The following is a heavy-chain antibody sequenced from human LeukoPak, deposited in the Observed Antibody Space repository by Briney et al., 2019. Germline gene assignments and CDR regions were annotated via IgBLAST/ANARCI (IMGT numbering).Heavy chain of an antibody. CDR2: ISSSSSTI. CDR1: GFTFSSYS. Sequence: GGSLRRYGAASGFTFSSYSMNWVRQAPGKGLEWVSYISSSSSTIYYADSVKGRFTISRDNAKNSLYLQMNCLRAEDTAVYYCARESGYSYGHFDYWGQGTLVTVSS. V-gene: IGHV3-48*01. D-gene: IGHD5-18*01. J-gene: IGHJ4*02. CDR3: ARESGYSYGHFDY.